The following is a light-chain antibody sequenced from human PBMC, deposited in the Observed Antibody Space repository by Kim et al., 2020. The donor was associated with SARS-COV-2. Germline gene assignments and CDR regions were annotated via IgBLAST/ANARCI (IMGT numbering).Light chain of an antibody. V-gene: IGKV1-5*03. CDR2: EAS. CDR1: QSISSW. CDR3: QQYNTYKRT. J-gene: IGKJ1*01. Sequence: DIQMTQSPSTLPASVGDRVTITCRASQSISSWLAWYQQKPGKAPKLLIYEASSLQGGVPSRFSGSGSGTEFTLTISSLQPDDFATYYCQQYNTYKRTFGQGTKVDIK.